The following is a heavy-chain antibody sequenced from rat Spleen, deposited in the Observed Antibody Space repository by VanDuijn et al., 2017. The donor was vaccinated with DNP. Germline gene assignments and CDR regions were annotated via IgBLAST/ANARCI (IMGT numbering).Heavy chain of an antibody. D-gene: IGHD5-1*01. CDR1: GFTFSNYD. V-gene: IGHV5-25*01. CDR3: ARRANWIYWYFDF. Sequence: EVQLVESGGGLVQPGRSLKLSCAASGFTFSNYDMAWVRQAPTKGLEWFASISPSGDNTYYRDSVKGRFTVSRDNAKSSLYLQMDSLRSEDTATYYCARRANWIYWYFDFWGPGTMVTVSS. J-gene: IGHJ1*01. CDR2: ISPSGDNT.